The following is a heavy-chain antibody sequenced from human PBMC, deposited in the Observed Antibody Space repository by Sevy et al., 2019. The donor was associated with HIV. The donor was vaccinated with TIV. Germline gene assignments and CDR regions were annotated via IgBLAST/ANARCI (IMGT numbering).Heavy chain of an antibody. J-gene: IGHJ4*02. D-gene: IGHD6-6*01. V-gene: IGHV3-74*01. CDR1: GFTFSSYW. CDR3: ARADIAARPGVDY. Sequence: GGSLRLSCAASGFTFSSYWMHWVRQAPGKGLVWVSRINSDGSSTSYADSVKGRLTISRVNAKNTLYLQMNSLRAEDPAVYYCARADIAARPGVDYWGQGTLVTVSS. CDR2: INSDGSST.